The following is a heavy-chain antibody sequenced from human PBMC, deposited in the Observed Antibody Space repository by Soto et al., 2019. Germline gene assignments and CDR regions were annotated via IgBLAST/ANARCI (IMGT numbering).Heavy chain of an antibody. CDR3: AKVPGYSPTYYFDY. CDR1: GFTFSSYA. CDR2: ISGSGGST. J-gene: IGHJ4*02. V-gene: IGHV3-23*01. D-gene: IGHD6-13*01. Sequence: GESLKISCAASGFTFSSYAMSWVRQAPGKGLEWVSAISGSGGSTYYADSVKGRFTISRDNSKNTLYLQMNSLRAEDTAVYYCAKVPGYSPTYYFDYWGQGTLVTVSS.